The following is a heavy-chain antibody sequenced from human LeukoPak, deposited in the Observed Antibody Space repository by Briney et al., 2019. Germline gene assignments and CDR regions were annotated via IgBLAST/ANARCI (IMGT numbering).Heavy chain of an antibody. Sequence: GESLKISCKGSGYSFTSYWIGWVRQTPGKGLEWMGIIYPGDSDTKYSPSFQGQVTISADKSISTAYLQWSSLKASDTAMYYCARCSKGTYDFWSGTDKEYYFDYWGQGTLVTVSS. V-gene: IGHV5-51*01. J-gene: IGHJ4*02. D-gene: IGHD3-3*01. CDR1: GYSFTSYW. CDR2: IYPGDSDT. CDR3: ARCSKGTYDFWSGTDKEYYFDY.